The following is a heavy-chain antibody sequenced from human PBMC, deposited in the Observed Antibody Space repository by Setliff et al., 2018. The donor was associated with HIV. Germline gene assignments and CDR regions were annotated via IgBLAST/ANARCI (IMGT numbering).Heavy chain of an antibody. CDR2: ISIGSGGAI. CDR1: GLTFRNYK. CDR3: ARDNLYYNLYDGSPVYGVDV. J-gene: IGHJ6*02. Sequence: GESLKISCAASGLTFRNYKFNWVRQAPGRGLEWVSSISIGSGGAIDYADSVQGRFTISRDNSKNSLYLQMNGLRVEDTGVYYCARDNLYYNLYDGSPVYGVDVWGQGATVTVS. V-gene: IGHV3-21*01. D-gene: IGHD3-3*01.